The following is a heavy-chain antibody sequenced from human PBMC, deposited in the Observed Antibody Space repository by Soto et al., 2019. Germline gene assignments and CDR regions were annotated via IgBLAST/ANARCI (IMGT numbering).Heavy chain of an antibody. CDR1: GFTFSSYA. CDR2: ISYDGSNK. J-gene: IGHJ6*02. D-gene: IGHD3-10*01. V-gene: IGHV3-30-3*01. CDR3: ARDGRFTMVRGGIGDGMDV. Sequence: PVGSLRLSCAASGFTFSSYAMHWVRQAPGKGLEWVAVISYDGSNKYYADSVKGRFTISRDNSKNTLYLQMNSLRAEDTAVYYCARDGRFTMVRGGIGDGMDVWGQGTTVTVSS.